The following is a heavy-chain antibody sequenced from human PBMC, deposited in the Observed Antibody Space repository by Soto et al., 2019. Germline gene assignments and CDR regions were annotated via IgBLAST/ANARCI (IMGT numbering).Heavy chain of an antibody. CDR2: IYPYDSDT. J-gene: IGHJ4*01. V-gene: IGHV5-51*01. D-gene: IGHD2-2*01. CDR1: GYSFTSYW. Sequence: DSLTISCKTSGYSFTSYWIGLVRQMPGKGMEWMGNIYPYDSDTRYSPSFQGQVTISADTSITTAYLQWSGLRASDTAMYLCARHLVGSTRGNFDYWGQGTLVTVSS. CDR3: ARHLVGSTRGNFDY.